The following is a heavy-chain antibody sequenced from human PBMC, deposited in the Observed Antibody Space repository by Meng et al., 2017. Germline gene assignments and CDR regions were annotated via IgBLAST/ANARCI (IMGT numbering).Heavy chain of an antibody. V-gene: IGHV1-3*01. CDR1: GYTFTSYA. CDR3: ARDKLKTFDP. CDR2: INAGNGNT. Sequence: QVQLVQSGAEVNKPGASVKVSCKASGYTFTSYAMHWVRQAPGQRLEWMGWINAGNGNTKYSQKFQGRVTITRDTSASTAYMELSSLRSEDTAVYYCARDKLKTFDPWGQGTLVTVSS. J-gene: IGHJ5*02.